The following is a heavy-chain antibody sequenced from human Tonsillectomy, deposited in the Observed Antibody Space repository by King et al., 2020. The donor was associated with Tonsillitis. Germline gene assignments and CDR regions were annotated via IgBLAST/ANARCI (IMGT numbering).Heavy chain of an antibody. Sequence: VQLVESGGGLVQPGGSLKLSFAASGFTFRDHYMDWVRQAPGKGLVGVGRTRNKANSYTTEYAASVKGRFTISRDDSKNSLYLQMNSLKTEDTAVYYCARDLGGYGDYRYMDV. V-gene: IGHV3-72*01. J-gene: IGHJ6*03. CDR2: TRNKANSYTT. CDR1: GFTFRDHY. CDR3: ARDLGGYGDYRYMDV. D-gene: IGHD4-17*01.